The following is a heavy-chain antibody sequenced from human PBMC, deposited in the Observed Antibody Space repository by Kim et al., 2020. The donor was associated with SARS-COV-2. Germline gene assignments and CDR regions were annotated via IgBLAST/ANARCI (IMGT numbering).Heavy chain of an antibody. V-gene: IGHV1-69*04. CDR2: IIPILGIA. CDR1: GGTFSSYA. Sequence: SVKVSCKASGGTFSSYAISWVRQAPGQGLEWMGRIIPILGIANYAQKFQGRVTITADKSTSTAYMELSSLRSEDTAVYYCARVRPSSGWYEGDYFDYWGQGTLVTVSS. J-gene: IGHJ4*02. CDR3: ARVRPSSGWYEGDYFDY. D-gene: IGHD6-19*01.